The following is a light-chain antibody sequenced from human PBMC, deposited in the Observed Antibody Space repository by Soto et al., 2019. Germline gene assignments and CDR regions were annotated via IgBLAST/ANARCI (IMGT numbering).Light chain of an antibody. CDR1: SSDVGAYKY. Sequence: QSALTQPASVSGSPGQSVTISCTGTSSDVGAYKYVSWYQQHPGKAPKLMIYEVSNRPSGVSNRFSGSKSGNTASLTISGLQADDEADYYCNSYAGDIIRFVFGTGTKATVL. CDR3: NSYAGDIIRFV. J-gene: IGLJ1*01. V-gene: IGLV2-14*01. CDR2: EVS.